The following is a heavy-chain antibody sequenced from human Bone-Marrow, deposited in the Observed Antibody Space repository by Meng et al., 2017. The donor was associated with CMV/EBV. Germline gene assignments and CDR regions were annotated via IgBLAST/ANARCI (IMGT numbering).Heavy chain of an antibody. D-gene: IGHD1-26*01. J-gene: IGHJ3*02. CDR3: ARGIVGAHDAFDI. CDR1: GFTFSSDG. Sequence: GGFRRPSCVAPGFTFSSDGMSWVRQAPGKGLEWVANIKQDGSEKYYVDSVKGRFTISRDNAKNSLYLQMNSLRAEDTAVYYCARGIVGAHDAFDIGGQGTMVTVS. CDR2: IKQDGSEK. V-gene: IGHV3-7*01.